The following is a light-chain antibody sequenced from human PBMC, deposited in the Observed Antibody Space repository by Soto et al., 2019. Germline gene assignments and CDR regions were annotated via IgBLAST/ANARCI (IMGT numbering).Light chain of an antibody. J-gene: IGLJ1*01. CDR2: DVS. CDR1: SSDVGDYNY. Sequence: QSALTQPRSVSGSPGQSVTISCTGTSSDVGDYNYVSWYQQHPGKAPKVIIFDVSKRPSGVPDRFSGSKSGNTASLTISGLQADDEADYYCCSYAGRYIYVFGTGTKVTVL. V-gene: IGLV2-11*01. CDR3: CSYAGRYIYV.